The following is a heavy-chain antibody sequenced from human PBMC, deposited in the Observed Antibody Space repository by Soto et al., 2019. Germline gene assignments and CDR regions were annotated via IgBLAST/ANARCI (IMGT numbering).Heavy chain of an antibody. J-gene: IGHJ4*01. Sequence: EEQLLQSGGGSVQPGGSLRLSCVGSGFTFSTYAMSWVRQAPGKGLEWVSSISGSGTTTYDAEFVKGRFTVSRDNSKNTLYLQMNNLRAEDTALYYCAKDPTDERLVITPLEPWGQGTLVIVSS. CDR3: AKDPTDERLVITPLEP. CDR2: ISGSGTTT. CDR1: GFTFSTYA. D-gene: IGHD3-9*01. V-gene: IGHV3-23*01.